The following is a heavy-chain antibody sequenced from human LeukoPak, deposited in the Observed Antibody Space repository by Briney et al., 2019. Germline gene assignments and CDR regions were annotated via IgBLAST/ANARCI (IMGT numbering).Heavy chain of an antibody. V-gene: IGHV1-2*06. D-gene: IGHD3-9*01. CDR3: ARVTGYQVPDY. Sequence: ASVKVSCKASGYTFTVYYMHWVRQAPGQGLEWMGRINPNSGGTNYAQKFQGRVSMTRDTSTSTAYMELSRLRSDDTAVYYSARVTGYQVPDYCGQGPLVTVSS. J-gene: IGHJ4*02. CDR2: INPNSGGT. CDR1: GYTFTVYY.